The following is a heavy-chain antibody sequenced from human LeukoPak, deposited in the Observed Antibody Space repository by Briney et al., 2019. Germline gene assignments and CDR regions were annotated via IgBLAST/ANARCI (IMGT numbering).Heavy chain of an antibody. V-gene: IGHV3-23*01. Sequence: PGRSLRLSCAASGFTFGDYAMSWVRQAPGKGLEWVSAISGSGGSTYYADSVKGRFTISRDNSKNTLYLQMNSLRAEDTAVYYCAKDPYSSGWYYFDYWGQGTLVTVSS. CDR2: ISGSGGST. CDR1: GFTFGDYA. J-gene: IGHJ4*02. CDR3: AKDPYSSGWYYFDY. D-gene: IGHD6-19*01.